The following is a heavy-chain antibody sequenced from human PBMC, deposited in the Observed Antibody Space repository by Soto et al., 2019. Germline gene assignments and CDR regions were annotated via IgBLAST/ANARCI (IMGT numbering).Heavy chain of an antibody. J-gene: IGHJ6*02. CDR2: ISYDGSNK. V-gene: IGHV3-30-3*01. CDR3: ARDRHCSSTSCSIGGYYYYYGMDV. Sequence: GGSLRLSCAASGFTFSSYAMHWVRQAPGKGLEWVAVISYDGSNKYYADSVKGRFTISRDNSKNTLYLQMNSLRAEDTAVYYCARDRHCSSTSCSIGGYYYYYGMDVWGQGTTVTAP. CDR1: GFTFSSYA. D-gene: IGHD2-2*01.